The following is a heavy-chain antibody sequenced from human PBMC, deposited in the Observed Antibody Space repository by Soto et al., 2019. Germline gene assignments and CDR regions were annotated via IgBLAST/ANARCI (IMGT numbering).Heavy chain of an antibody. CDR3: ARDEGQTYSYDPSGYYWAFDC. Sequence: QVQLVQSGAEMKQPGASVKVSCKASGYTFTNYHMHWVRQAPGQGLEWMGMIKPSGGSTIYAQRFQGRVTMTRETSTSTVYMELSSLRSEDTAVYFCARDEGQTYSYDPSGYYWAFDCWGQGTLVTVAS. D-gene: IGHD3-22*01. CDR1: GYTFTNYH. J-gene: IGHJ4*02. V-gene: IGHV1-46*01. CDR2: IKPSGGST.